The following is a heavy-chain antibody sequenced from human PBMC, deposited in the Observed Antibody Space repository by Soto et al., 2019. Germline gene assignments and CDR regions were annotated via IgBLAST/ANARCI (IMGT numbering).Heavy chain of an antibody. Sequence: EVQLVEAGGGLVQPGGSLRLSCEGSGFTFSNYWMNWVRQAPGKGQEWVVNIKQDGREKNYVDSVKGRFTISRDNAKNSLYLQVNSLRVEDSAVYYCVVTTSTFGIWGQGAMVTVSS. D-gene: IGHD2-21*02. V-gene: IGHV3-7*05. J-gene: IGHJ3*02. CDR2: IKQDGREK. CDR3: VVTTSTFGI. CDR1: GFTFSNYW.